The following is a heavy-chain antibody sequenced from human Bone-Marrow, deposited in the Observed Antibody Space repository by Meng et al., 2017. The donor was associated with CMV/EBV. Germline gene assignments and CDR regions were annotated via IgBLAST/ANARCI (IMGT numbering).Heavy chain of an antibody. V-gene: IGHV3-21*01. D-gene: IGHD4-23*01. J-gene: IGHJ2*01. CDR3: ARAGGNSIYWYFDL. CDR2: ISSSSSYI. CDR1: GFTFSSYS. Sequence: GESLKISCAASGFTFSSYSMNWVRQAPGKGLEWVSSISSSSSYIYYADSVKGRFTISRDNAKNSLYLQMNSLRAEDTAVYYCARAGGNSIYWYFDLWGRGTLVTFSS.